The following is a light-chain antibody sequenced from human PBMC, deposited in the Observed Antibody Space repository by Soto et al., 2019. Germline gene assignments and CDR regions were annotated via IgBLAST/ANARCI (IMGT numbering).Light chain of an antibody. CDR1: SSDVGGYNS. Sequence: QSALTQPASVSGSPGQSITISCTGTSSDVGGYNSVSWYQHHPGKAPKLILYDVSERPSGVPYRFSGSKSGNTASLTISGLQAADEADYFCSSYTSSMSNVFGSGTKVTVL. V-gene: IGLV2-14*03. CDR2: DVS. J-gene: IGLJ1*01. CDR3: SSYTSSMSNV.